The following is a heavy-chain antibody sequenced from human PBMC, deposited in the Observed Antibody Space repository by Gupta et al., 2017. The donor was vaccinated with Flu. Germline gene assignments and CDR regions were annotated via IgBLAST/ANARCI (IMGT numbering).Heavy chain of an antibody. Sequence: QVQLQQWGAGLLKPSETLSLTSAVYGGSFRGYYWSWIRQPPGKGLEWIGEINHSGSTNYNPSLKSRVTISVDTSKNQFSLKLSSVTAADTAVYYCARSGITGTRSPDWFDPWGQGTLVTVSS. CDR2: INHSGST. D-gene: IGHD1-7*01. J-gene: IGHJ5*02. V-gene: IGHV4-34*01. CDR1: GGSFRGYY. CDR3: ARSGITGTRSPDWFDP.